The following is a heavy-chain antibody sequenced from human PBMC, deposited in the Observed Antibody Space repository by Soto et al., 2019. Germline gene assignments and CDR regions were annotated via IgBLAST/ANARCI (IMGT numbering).Heavy chain of an antibody. V-gene: IGHV3-74*03. CDR1: GFTFSNYW. Sequence: EVQLVESGGGLVQPGGSLRLSCAASGFTFSNYWMHWVRQAPGKGLAWVARIDHDGSTEYAGSVRGRSTVSRDNAENMLYYQSTRGRDADPPQYSCESDSQGHYGGQGTLVTVSS. CDR2: IDHDGST. J-gene: IGHJ4*02. CDR3: ESDSQGHY.